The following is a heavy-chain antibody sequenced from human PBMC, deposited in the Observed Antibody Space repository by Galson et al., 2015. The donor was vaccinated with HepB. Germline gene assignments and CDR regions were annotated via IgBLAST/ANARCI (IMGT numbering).Heavy chain of an antibody. J-gene: IGHJ1*01. D-gene: IGHD6-19*01. Sequence: SLRLSCAASGFTFSGYWMSWVRQAPGKGLEWVANIKQDGSEKYYVDSMKGRFTISRDNAKNSLYLHMNSLRAEDTAMYYCARLSGQWLVTEYFQHWGQGTLVTVSS. CDR3: ARLSGQWLVTEYFQH. V-gene: IGHV3-7*05. CDR2: IKQDGSEK. CDR1: GFTFSGYW.